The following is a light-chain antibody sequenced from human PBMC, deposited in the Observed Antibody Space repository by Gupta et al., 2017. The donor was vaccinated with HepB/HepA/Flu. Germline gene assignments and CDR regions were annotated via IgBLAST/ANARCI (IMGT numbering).Light chain of an antibody. CDR3: LQHNQWPPWT. CDR1: QSVGTT. Sequence: ILITQSPATLSVSPGGRTTLSCRASQSVGTTLAWYQQRPVQGPRLLISGTSTRATGVPARISGSGSGTELTLTISSLQSEDVEIYYCLQHNQWPPWTFGQGTKVEIK. J-gene: IGKJ1*01. V-gene: IGKV3-15*01. CDR2: GTS.